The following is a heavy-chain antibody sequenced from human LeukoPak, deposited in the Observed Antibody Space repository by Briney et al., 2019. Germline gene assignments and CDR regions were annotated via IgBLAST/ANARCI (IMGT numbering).Heavy chain of an antibody. Sequence: PGGSLRLSCAGSGFLFSTYSMTWVRQAPGKGLEWVSYISSSSTTIYYADSVKGRFTISRDNAKRSLYLQMNSMRVEDTAVYYCSGEDTEYSSSGLGVWGKGATVTV. V-gene: IGHV3-48*01. CDR3: SGEDTEYSSSGLGV. D-gene: IGHD6-6*01. CDR1: GFLFSTYS. J-gene: IGHJ6*03. CDR2: ISSSSTTI.